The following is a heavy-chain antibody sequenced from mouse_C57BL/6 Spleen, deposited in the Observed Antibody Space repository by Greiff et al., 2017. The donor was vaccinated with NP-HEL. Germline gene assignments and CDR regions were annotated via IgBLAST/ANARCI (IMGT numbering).Heavy chain of an antibody. CDR1: GYTFTDYY. CDR2: INPYNGGT. Sequence: VQLQQSGPVLVKPGASVKMSCKASGYTFTDYYMNWVKQSHGKSLEWIGVINPYNGGTSYNQKFKGKATLTVDKSSSTAYMELNSLTSEDSAVYYCAREGRESWFAYWGQGTLVTVSA. J-gene: IGHJ3*01. CDR3: AREGRESWFAY. V-gene: IGHV1-19*01.